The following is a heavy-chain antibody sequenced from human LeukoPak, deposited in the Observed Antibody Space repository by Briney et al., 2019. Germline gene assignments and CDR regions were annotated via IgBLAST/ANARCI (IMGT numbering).Heavy chain of an antibody. CDR2: ISGSGDTT. CDR3: AKRKTEEYSRSTGAFDI. J-gene: IGHJ3*02. D-gene: IGHD6-6*01. CDR1: GFTFSSYA. Sequence: PGGSLRLSCAASGFTFSSYALSWVRQAPGKGLEWVSAISGSGDTTYYADSVKGRFTISRDNFKNTLYLQMNSLRAEDTAVYYCAKRKTEEYSRSTGAFDIWGQGTMVTVS. V-gene: IGHV3-23*01.